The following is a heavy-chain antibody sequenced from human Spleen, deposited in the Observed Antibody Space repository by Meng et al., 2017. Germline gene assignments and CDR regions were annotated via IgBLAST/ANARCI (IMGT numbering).Heavy chain of an antibody. CDR2: IYHSGST. J-gene: IGHJ4*02. V-gene: IGHV4-38-2*01. CDR3: ARGRYTYGSYDY. D-gene: IGHD5-18*01. CDR1: GYSISSGYY. Sequence: SETLSLTCAVSGYSISSGYYWGWIRQPPGKGLEWIGSIYHSGSTYFNPSLKSRLTISVDTSNNQFSLILSSVTAADTAVYYCARGRYTYGSYDYWGQGTLVTVSS.